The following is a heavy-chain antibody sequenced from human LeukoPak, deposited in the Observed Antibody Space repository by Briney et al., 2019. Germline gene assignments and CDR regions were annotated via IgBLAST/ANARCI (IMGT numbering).Heavy chain of an antibody. J-gene: IGHJ4*02. Sequence: GSVKVSCKASGYTFTSYGIRWVRQPPGQGLGWMGWIGAYNGNTNYAQKLQGRVTMTTDTSTRTAYMKLRSLRSDDTAVYYCARNDYVGGSYRIDYWGQGTLVTVSS. CDR2: IGAYNGNT. CDR3: ARNDYVGGSYRIDY. V-gene: IGHV1-18*01. CDR1: GYTFTSYG. D-gene: IGHD3-16*02.